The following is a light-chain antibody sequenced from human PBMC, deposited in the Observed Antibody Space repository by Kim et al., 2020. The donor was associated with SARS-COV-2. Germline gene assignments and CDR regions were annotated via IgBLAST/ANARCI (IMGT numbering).Light chain of an antibody. CDR1: QSITTY. CDR2: AAS. J-gene: IGKJ1*01. V-gene: IGKV1-39*01. CDR3: QQSYSTEWT. Sequence: DIQLTQSPSSLSASIGDRVIITCRASQSITTYLNWYQHKPGKAPKLLIYAASRLHFGAPSRFSGSGSGTDFTLLISGLQPEDFATYYCQQSYSTEWTFGQGTKVDIK.